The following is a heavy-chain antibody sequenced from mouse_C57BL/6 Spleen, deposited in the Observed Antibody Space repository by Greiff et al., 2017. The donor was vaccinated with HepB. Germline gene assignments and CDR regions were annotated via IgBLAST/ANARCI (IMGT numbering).Heavy chain of an antibody. CDR2: ISYDGSN. J-gene: IGHJ4*01. CDR3: ARDGMITRAMDY. CDR1: GYSITSGYY. D-gene: IGHD2-4*01. V-gene: IGHV3-6*01. Sequence: EVKLMESGPGLVKPSQSLSLTCSVTGYSITSGYYWNWIRQFPGNKLEWMGYISYDGSNNYNPSLKNRISITRDTSKNQFFLKLNSVTTEDTATYYCARDGMITRAMDYWGQGTSVTVSS.